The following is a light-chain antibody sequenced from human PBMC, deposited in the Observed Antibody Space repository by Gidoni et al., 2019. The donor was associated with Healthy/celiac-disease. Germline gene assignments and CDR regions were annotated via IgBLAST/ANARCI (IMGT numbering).Light chain of an antibody. CDR1: SSNIGSNT. CDR2: SNN. Sequence: QSVLTQPPSAPGTPGQRVTISCSGSSSNIGSNTANWYQQLPGTAPKLLIYSNNQRPSGVPDRFSGSKSGTSASLAISGLQSEDEADYYCAAWDDSLNGYVFGTGTKVTVL. J-gene: IGLJ1*01. V-gene: IGLV1-44*01. CDR3: AAWDDSLNGYV.